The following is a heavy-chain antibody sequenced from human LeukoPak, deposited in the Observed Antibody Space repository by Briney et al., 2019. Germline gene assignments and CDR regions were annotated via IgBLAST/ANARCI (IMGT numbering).Heavy chain of an antibody. CDR1: GGSFSGYY. CDR2: INHSGST. CDR3: ARGRLRYYYDSRGHIGGYYFDY. V-gene: IGHV4-34*01. Sequence: PSETLSLTCAVYGGSFSGYYWSWIRQPPGKGLEWIGEINHSGSTNYNPSLKSRVTISVDTSKNQFSLKLSSVTAADTAVYYCARGRLRYYYDSRGHIGGYYFDYWGQGTLVTVSS. J-gene: IGHJ4*02. D-gene: IGHD3-22*01.